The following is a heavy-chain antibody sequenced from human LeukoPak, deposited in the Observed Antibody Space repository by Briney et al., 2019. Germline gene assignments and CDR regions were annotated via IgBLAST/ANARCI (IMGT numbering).Heavy chain of an antibody. V-gene: IGHV3-49*04. J-gene: IGHJ4*02. D-gene: IGHD3-9*01. CDR3: TRTYYDILTGSSTDY. CDR2: IRSKAYGGTT. CDR1: GFIFSSYW. Sequence: GGSLRLSCAASGFIFSSYWMSWVRQAPGKGLEWVGFIRSKAYGGTTEYAASVKGRFTISRDDSKSIAYLQMNSLKTEDTAVYYCTRTYYDILTGSSTDYWGQGTLVTVSS.